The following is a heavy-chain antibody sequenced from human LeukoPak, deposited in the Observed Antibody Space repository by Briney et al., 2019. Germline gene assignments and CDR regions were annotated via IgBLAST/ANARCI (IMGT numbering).Heavy chain of an antibody. V-gene: IGHV3-21*01. CDR3: ARAVLARLVDY. D-gene: IGHD4/OR15-4a*01. CDR2: ISSSSSYI. CDR1: GFTFSSYS. Sequence: GGSLRLSCAASGFTFSSYSMNWVRQAPGKGLEWVSSISSSSSYIYYADSVEGRFTISGDNAKNSLYLQMDSLRAEDTAVYYCARAVLARLVDYWGQGTLVTVSS. J-gene: IGHJ4*02.